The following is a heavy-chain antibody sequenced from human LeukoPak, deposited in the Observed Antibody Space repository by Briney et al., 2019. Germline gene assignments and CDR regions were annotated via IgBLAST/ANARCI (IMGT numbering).Heavy chain of an antibody. D-gene: IGHD3-22*01. J-gene: IGHJ4*02. CDR3: AADSSGYYWIDY. CDR1: GYIFTGYY. V-gene: IGHV1-2*06. Sequence: ASVKVSCKASGYIFTGYYMHWVRQAPGQGLEWMGRINPNSGGTNYAQKFQGRVTMTRDTSISTAYMELSRLRSDDTAVYYCAADSSGYYWIDYWGQGTLVTVSS. CDR2: INPNSGGT.